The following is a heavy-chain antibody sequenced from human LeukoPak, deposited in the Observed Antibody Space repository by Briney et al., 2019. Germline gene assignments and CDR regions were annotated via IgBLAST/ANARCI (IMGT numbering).Heavy chain of an antibody. J-gene: IGHJ6*03. CDR3: AISGLWLGSGYMDV. Sequence: SETLSLTCTVSGGSISSYYWSWSRQPAGKGLEWIGRIYTSGSTNYNPSLKSRVTMSVDTSKNQFSLKLSSVTAADTAVYYCAISGLWLGSGYMDVWGKGTTVTVSS. V-gene: IGHV4-4*07. CDR1: GGSISSYY. D-gene: IGHD2-21*01. CDR2: IYTSGST.